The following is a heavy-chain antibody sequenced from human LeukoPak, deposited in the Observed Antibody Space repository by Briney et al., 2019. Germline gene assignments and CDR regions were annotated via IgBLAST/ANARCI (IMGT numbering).Heavy chain of an antibody. CDR3: AREVRARGWFDP. CDR2: IYSGGST. D-gene: IGHD3-10*01. V-gene: IGHV3-53*01. Sequence: GGSLRLSCAASGFTVSSNYMSWVRQAPGKGLEWVSVIYSGGSTYYADSVKGRFTISRDNSKSTLYLQMNSLRAEDTAVYYCAREVRARGWFDPWGQGTLVTVSS. CDR1: GFTVSSNY. J-gene: IGHJ5*02.